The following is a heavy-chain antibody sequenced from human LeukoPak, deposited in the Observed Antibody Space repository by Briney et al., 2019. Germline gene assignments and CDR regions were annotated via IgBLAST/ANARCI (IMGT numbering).Heavy chain of an antibody. V-gene: IGHV3-7*01. J-gene: IGHJ5*02. Sequence: GGSLRLSCAASGFTFSSYEMNWVRQAPGKGLEWVANIKQDGSEKYYVDSVKGRFTISRDNSKNTLYLQMNSLRAEDTAVYYCARERYSSSWSLGYNWFDPWGQGTLVTVSS. CDR1: GFTFSSYE. D-gene: IGHD6-13*01. CDR2: IKQDGSEK. CDR3: ARERYSSSWSLGYNWFDP.